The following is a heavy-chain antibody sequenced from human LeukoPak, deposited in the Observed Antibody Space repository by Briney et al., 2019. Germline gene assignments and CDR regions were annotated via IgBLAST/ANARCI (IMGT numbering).Heavy chain of an antibody. CDR3: ARDWRYSGYDWNIGWFDP. CDR2: TYYRSKWYN. CDR1: GDSVSSNSAA. V-gene: IGHV6-1*01. D-gene: IGHD5-12*01. J-gene: IGHJ5*02. Sequence: QTLSLTCAISGDSVSSNSAAWNWIRQSPSRGLEWLGRTYYRSKWYNDYAVSVKSRITINPDTSKNQFSLQLNSVTPEDTAVYYCARDWRYSGYDWNIGWFDPWGQGTLVTVSS.